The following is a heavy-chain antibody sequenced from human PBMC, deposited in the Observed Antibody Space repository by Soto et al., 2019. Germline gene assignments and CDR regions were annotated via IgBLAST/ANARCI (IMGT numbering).Heavy chain of an antibody. D-gene: IGHD6-13*01. V-gene: IGHV3-74*01. CDR3: TRGDIASSSLFDY. J-gene: IGHJ4*02. CDR2: VRRDGSAI. Sequence: EVQLVESGGGIVQPGGSLRLSCAASGFTFSAYWMHWVRQAPGKGLAWVSRVRRDGSAITYADSVKGRFTIYRDNAKNTLYLLMKSLSAEDTALYYCTRGDIASSSLFDYWGQGILVTVSS. CDR1: GFTFSAYW.